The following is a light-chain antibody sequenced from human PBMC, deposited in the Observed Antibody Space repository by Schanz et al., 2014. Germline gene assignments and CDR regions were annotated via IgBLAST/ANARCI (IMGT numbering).Light chain of an antibody. Sequence: DIQMTQSPSTLSASVGDSVTITCRASQNINNWLAWYQQKPGKAPKLLIYTASSLHSGVPSRFSGSGSGTDFTLTISSLQPEDFATYYCQQSYYTLWTFGQGTKVEVK. CDR3: QQSYYTLWT. V-gene: IGKV1-5*01. CDR1: QNINNW. CDR2: TAS. J-gene: IGKJ1*01.